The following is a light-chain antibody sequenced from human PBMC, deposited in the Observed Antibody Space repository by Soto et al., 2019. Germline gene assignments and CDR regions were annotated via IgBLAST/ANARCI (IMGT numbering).Light chain of an antibody. CDR2: WAS. CDR3: QQFYTTPRT. J-gene: IGKJ2*01. CDR1: RNLLYNDKNY. Sequence: DIVMTEAPDSLAASLGAIVTINCKSSRNLLYNDKNYVAWYQQRPGQAPKLLIYWASTRESEVPVRISGSGSVTDFRLTIRDLQAADAAVYYCQQFYTTPRTFGQGNRVEI. V-gene: IGKV4-1*01.